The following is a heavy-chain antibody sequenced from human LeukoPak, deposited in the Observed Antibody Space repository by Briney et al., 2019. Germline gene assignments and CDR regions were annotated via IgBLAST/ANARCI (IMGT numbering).Heavy chain of an antibody. J-gene: IGHJ4*02. CDR1: GFTFSTYA. V-gene: IGHV3-30-3*01. CDR3: AREPSRGSFGFDY. CDR2: ISDDGSIK. Sequence: PGRSLRLSCAASGFTFSTYAMHWVRQAPGKGLEWVAVISDDGSIKCYADSVKGRFTISRDNSKNTLSLQMNSLRAEDSAVYHCAREPSRGSFGFDYWGQGTLVTVSS. D-gene: IGHD1-26*01.